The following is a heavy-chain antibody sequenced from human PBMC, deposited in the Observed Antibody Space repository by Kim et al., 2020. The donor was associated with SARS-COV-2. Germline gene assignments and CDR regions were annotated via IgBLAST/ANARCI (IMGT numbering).Heavy chain of an antibody. V-gene: IGHV3-30*07. J-gene: IGHJ3*02. Sequence: SVKGRFTISRDNSKNTLYLQMNSLRAEDTAVYYCARDQIAAADPDDAFDIWGQGTMVTVSS. CDR3: ARDQIAAADPDDAFDI. D-gene: IGHD6-13*01.